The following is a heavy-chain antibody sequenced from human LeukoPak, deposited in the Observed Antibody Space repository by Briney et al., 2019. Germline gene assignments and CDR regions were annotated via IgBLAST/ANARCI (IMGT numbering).Heavy chain of an antibody. J-gene: IGHJ4*02. D-gene: IGHD3-9*01. CDR3: ARSPHILTGENFDY. V-gene: IGHV1-2*02. Sequence: ASVKVPCKASGYTFTGYYMHWVRQAPGQGLEWMGWINPNSGGTNYAQKFQDRVSMTRDTSISTDYMQLSRLRFDDTAVYYCARSPHILTGENFDYWGQGTLLTVSS. CDR2: INPNSGGT. CDR1: GYTFTGYY.